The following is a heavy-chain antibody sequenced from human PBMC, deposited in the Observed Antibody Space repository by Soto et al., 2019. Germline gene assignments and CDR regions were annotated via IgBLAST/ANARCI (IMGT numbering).Heavy chain of an antibody. Sequence: GGSLRLSCAASGFTFTRYSMNWVRQAPGKGLEWVSSISSTTNYIDYADTMKGRFTVSRDNAKNSVYLEINSMSAEDTAVYYGARESEDLTPNFDYWGQGTLVTVSS. CDR2: ISSTTNYI. CDR1: GFTFTRYS. V-gene: IGHV3-21*01. CDR3: ARESEDLTPNFDY. J-gene: IGHJ4*02.